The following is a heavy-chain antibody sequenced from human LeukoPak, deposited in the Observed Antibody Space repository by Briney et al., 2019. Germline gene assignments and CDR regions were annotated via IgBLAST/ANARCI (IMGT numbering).Heavy chain of an antibody. Sequence: GGSLRLSCAVSGLTFSNNYMTWVRQAPGKGLEWVSLIFGDSITTNADSVKGRFTFSRDNSKNTVYLQMNSLRAEDTAVYYCVRDNGVRLTERFDSWGQGTLVTVSS. CDR2: IFGDSIT. J-gene: IGHJ4*02. D-gene: IGHD3-3*01. V-gene: IGHV3-53*01. CDR1: GLTFSNNY. CDR3: VRDNGVRLTERFDS.